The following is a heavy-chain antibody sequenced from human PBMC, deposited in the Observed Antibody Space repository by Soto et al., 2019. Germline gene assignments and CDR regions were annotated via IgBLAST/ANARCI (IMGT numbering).Heavy chain of an antibody. V-gene: IGHV4-34*01. Sequence: SETLSLTCAVYGGSFSGYYWSWIRQPPGKGLEWIGEINHSGSTNYNPSLKSRVTISVDTSKNQFSLKLSSVTAADTAVYYCARGGHDFWSGDTATNWFDPWGQGTLVTVSS. CDR1: GGSFSGYY. D-gene: IGHD3-3*01. CDR2: INHSGST. J-gene: IGHJ5*02. CDR3: ARGGHDFWSGDTATNWFDP.